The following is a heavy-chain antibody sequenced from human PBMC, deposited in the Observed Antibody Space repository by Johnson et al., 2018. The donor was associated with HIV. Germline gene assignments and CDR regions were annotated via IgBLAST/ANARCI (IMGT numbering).Heavy chain of an antibody. CDR2: LYSGAST. CDR3: ARDPCTGASCLPGAFDI. J-gene: IGHJ3*02. D-gene: IGHD2-15*01. V-gene: IGHV3-53*01. CDR1: GLTVSSNY. Sequence: VQLVESGGGLIQPGGSLRLSCAASGLTVSSNYMGWVRQAPGKGLEWVSVLYSGASTYYTDSLMGRFTISRDNSKNTLYLQMNSLRAEDTAMYFCARDPCTGASCLPGAFDIWGQGTLVTVSS.